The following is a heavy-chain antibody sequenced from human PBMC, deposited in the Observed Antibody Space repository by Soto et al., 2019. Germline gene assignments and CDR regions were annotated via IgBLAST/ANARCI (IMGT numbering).Heavy chain of an antibody. V-gene: IGHV4-39*01. D-gene: IGHD3-10*01. CDR3: ASLTVLLHWFDP. J-gene: IGHJ5*02. CDR1: GGSISSSSYY. CDR2: IYYSGST. Sequence: SETLSLTCTVSGGSISSSSYYWGWIRQPPGKGLEWIGSIYYSGSTYYNPSLKSRVTISVDTSKNQFSLKLSSVTAADTAVYYCASLTVLLHWFDPWGQGTLVTVSS.